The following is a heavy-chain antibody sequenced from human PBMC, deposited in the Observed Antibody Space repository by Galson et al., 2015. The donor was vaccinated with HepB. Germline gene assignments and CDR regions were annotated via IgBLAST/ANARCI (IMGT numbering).Heavy chain of an antibody. V-gene: IGHV3-7*01. Sequence: SLRLSCAASGFTFSSYWMSWVRQAPGKGLEWVANIKQDGSEKYYVDSVKGRFTISRDNAKNPLYLQMNSLRAEDTAVYYCASSDYYDSSGFSFWGQGTLVTVSS. CDR1: GFTFSSYW. J-gene: IGHJ4*02. CDR3: ASSDYYDSSGFSF. CDR2: IKQDGSEK. D-gene: IGHD3-22*01.